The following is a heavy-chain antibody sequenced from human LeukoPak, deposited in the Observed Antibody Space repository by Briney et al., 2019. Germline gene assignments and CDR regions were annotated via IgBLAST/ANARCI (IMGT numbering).Heavy chain of an antibody. Sequence: SQTLSLTCDISGDSLFTNGIAWNCIRQSPSRGLEWLGRTYYRYKWSFEYAVSVKSLLSINAETSKNQFSLHLTSVTPEDTAVYYCARGKYTSFDNWGQGTLVTVSS. V-gene: IGHV6-1*01. CDR3: ARGKYTSFDN. D-gene: IGHD2-2*01. J-gene: IGHJ4*02. CDR2: TYYRYKWSF. CDR1: GDSLFTNGIA.